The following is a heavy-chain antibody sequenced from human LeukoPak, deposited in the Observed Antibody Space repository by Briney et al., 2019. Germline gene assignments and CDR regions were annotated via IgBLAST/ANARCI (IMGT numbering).Heavy chain of an antibody. CDR2: ISYDGSNK. Sequence: GGSLRLSCAASGFTFSSYGMHWVRQAPGKGLEWVAVISYDGSNKYYADSVKGRFTISRDNSKNTLYLQMNSLRAEDTAVYYCAKVAILRYFDWSIDAFDIWGQGTMVTVSS. CDR3: AKVAILRYFDWSIDAFDI. CDR1: GFTFSSYG. D-gene: IGHD3-9*01. V-gene: IGHV3-30*18. J-gene: IGHJ3*02.